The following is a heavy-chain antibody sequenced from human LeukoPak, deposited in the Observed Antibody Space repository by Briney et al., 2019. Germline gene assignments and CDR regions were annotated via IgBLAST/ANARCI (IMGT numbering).Heavy chain of an antibody. CDR1: GGSISSYY. J-gene: IGHJ3*02. CDR2: IFYSGST. CDR3: AKSNGYGLVDI. D-gene: IGHD3-10*01. Sequence: SETLSLTCTVSGGSISSYYWSWIRQPPGKGLEWIGNIFYSGSTYYSPSLKSRVTISLDTSRNQFSLKLNSVTAADTAVYYCAKSNGYGLVDIWGQGTMVTVSS. V-gene: IGHV4-59*12.